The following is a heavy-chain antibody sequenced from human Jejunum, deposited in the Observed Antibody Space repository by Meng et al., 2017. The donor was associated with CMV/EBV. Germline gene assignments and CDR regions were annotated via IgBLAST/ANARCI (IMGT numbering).Heavy chain of an antibody. J-gene: IGHJ5*02. D-gene: IGHD2-2*01. Sequence: QIILKESGPPLVKPTQTFTLTCTFSGFSLSTSEVGVGWIRQPPGKALEWLAVIYWDDDKRYSPSLKSRLTITKDTSKNQVVLTLTNMDPVDTATYYCALFTRSWFDPWGQGTLVTVSS. CDR2: IYWDDDK. V-gene: IGHV2-5*02. CDR3: ALFTRSWFDP. CDR1: GFSLSTSEVG.